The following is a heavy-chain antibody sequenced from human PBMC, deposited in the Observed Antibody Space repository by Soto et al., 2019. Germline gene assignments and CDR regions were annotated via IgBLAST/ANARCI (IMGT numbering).Heavy chain of an antibody. CDR2: IWYDGSKK. J-gene: IGHJ3*02. Sequence: GGSHRLSSTASGLPCITYGIHWVRQATGKGLEWLAVIWYDGSKKYYADSVKGRFTISRDNAKNSLYLQMNSLRAEDTAVYYCAFAGSGSYSNVPDAFDIWGQGTMVTVSS. CDR3: AFAGSGSYSNVPDAFDI. V-gene: IGHV3-33*03. CDR1: GLPCITYG. D-gene: IGHD3-10*01.